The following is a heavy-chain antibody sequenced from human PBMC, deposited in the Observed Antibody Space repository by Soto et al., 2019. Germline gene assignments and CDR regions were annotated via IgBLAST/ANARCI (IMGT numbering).Heavy chain of an antibody. V-gene: IGHV1-69*10. CDR1: GVTFSRYS. CDR2: IIPILGTP. J-gene: IGHJ4*02. CDR3: ARERSRYDRSGYYRPDY. Sequence: SVKVSCQASGVTFSRYSLRWLRQAPLQGLEWMGGIIPILGTPNYAQKFQGRVTITADKSTSTAYMELSSLRSEDTAVYYCARERSRYDRSGYYRPDYWGQGTLVTGSS. D-gene: IGHD3-22*01.